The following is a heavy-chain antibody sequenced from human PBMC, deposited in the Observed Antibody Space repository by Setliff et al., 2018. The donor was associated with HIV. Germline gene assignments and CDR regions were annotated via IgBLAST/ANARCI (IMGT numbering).Heavy chain of an antibody. V-gene: IGHV2-70*04. CDR3: ARGPYGPPDAFDI. Sequence: GPTLVNPTQTLTLTCTFSGFSLSTSGMRVTWIRQPPGKALEWLARIDWDDDKFYSTSLKTRLTISKDTSKNQVVLTMTNMDPVDTATYCCARGPYGPPDAFDIWGQGTMVTVSS. CDR1: GFSLSTSGMR. CDR2: IDWDDDK. D-gene: IGHD3-10*01. J-gene: IGHJ3*02.